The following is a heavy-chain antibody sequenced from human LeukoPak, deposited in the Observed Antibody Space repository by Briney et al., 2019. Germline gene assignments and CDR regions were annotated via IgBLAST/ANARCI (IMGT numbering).Heavy chain of an antibody. CDR2: ISSSSSTI. V-gene: IGHV3-48*04. CDR3: AREEGYSGYDGYNWLDP. D-gene: IGHD5-12*01. J-gene: IGHJ5*02. Sequence: GGSLRLSCAASGFSFSSYSMNWVRQAPGKGLEGVSYISSSSSTIYYADSVKGRFTISRDNAKNSLYLQMNSLRAEDTAVYYCAREEGYSGYDGYNWLDPWGQGTLVTVSS. CDR1: GFSFSSYS.